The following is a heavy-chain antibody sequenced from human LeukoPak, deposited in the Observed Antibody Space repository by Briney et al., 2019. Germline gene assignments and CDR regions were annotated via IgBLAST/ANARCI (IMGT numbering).Heavy chain of an antibody. J-gene: IGHJ2*01. D-gene: IGHD2-2*01. CDR3: AKGPVDVVVPKGSIWYFDL. CDR2: ISGSGGST. CDR1: GFSFTTHA. V-gene: IGHV3-23*01. Sequence: PGGSLRLSCVASGFSFTTHAMGWVRQAPGKGLEWVSHISGSGGSTKYSGSVKGRFTISRDNSKNTLYLQMNSLRAEDTAVYYCAKGPVDVVVPKGSIWYFDLWGRGTLVTVSS.